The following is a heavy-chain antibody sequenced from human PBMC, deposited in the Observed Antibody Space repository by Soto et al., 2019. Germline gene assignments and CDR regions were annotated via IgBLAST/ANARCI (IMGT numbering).Heavy chain of an antibody. Sequence: QVQLVQSGAEVKKPGSSVKVSCKASGGTFSSYAISWVRQAPGQGLEWMGGIIPSFGTANYAQKFQGRVTITADESTSTAYRALSSLRSEDTAVYYCARVFYYGSGSYYRFDYWGQGTLVTVSS. CDR1: GGTFSSYA. D-gene: IGHD3-10*01. V-gene: IGHV1-69*01. CDR3: ARVFYYGSGSYYRFDY. J-gene: IGHJ4*02. CDR2: IIPSFGTA.